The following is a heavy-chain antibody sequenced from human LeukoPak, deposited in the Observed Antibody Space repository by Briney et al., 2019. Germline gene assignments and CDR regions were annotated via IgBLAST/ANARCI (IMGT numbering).Heavy chain of an antibody. J-gene: IGHJ4*02. V-gene: IGHV3-23*01. Sequence: GGSLRLSCAASGSTFSSYAMSWVRQAPGKGLEWVSAISGSGGSTYYADSVKGRFTISRDNSKNTLYLQMNSLRAEDTAVYYCASFPFRNWGRDYWGQGTLVTVSS. D-gene: IGHD7-27*01. CDR3: ASFPFRNWGRDY. CDR1: GSTFSSYA. CDR2: ISGSGGST.